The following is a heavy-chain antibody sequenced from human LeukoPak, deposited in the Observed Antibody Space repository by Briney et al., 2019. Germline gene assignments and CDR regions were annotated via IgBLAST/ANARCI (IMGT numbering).Heavy chain of an antibody. V-gene: IGHV3-30*02. CDR3: AKEFSSWYNY. D-gene: IGHD6-13*01. Sequence: GGSLRLSCVASGFTFSSYGMHWVRQAPGKGLEWVAFIRYDGSNKYYADSVKGRFTISRDNSKNTLYLQMNSLRAEDTAVYYCAKEFSSWYNYWGQGTLVTVSS. CDR1: GFTFSSYG. J-gene: IGHJ4*02. CDR2: IRYDGSNK.